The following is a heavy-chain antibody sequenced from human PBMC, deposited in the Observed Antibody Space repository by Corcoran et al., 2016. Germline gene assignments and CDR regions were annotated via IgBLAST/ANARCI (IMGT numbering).Heavy chain of an antibody. D-gene: IGHD5-12*01. CDR2: INHSGST. Sequence: QVQLQQWGAGLLKPSETLSLTCAVYGGSFSGYYWSWIRQPPGKGLEWIGEINHSGSTNYNPSLKSRVTISVDTSKNQFSLKLSSVTAADTAVYYCARIRDGYNYEDYFDYWGQGTLVTVSS. J-gene: IGHJ4*02. CDR1: GGSFSGYY. V-gene: IGHV4-34*01. CDR3: ARIRDGYNYEDYFDY.